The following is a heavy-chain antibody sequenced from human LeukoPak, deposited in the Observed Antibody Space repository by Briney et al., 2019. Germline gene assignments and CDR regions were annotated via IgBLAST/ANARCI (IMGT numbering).Heavy chain of an antibody. D-gene: IGHD1-26*01. J-gene: IGHJ6*02. CDR1: GFTFSSYW. V-gene: IGHV3-7*05. CDR2: IKQDGSEK. Sequence: GGSLRLSCAASGFTFSSYWMRWVRQARGKGLEWVANIKQDGSEKYYVDSVKGRFTISRDNAKNSLYLQMNSLRAEDTAVYYCARDRWELLQGDYYYYYGMDVWGQGTTVTVSS. CDR3: ARDRWELLQGDYYYYYGMDV.